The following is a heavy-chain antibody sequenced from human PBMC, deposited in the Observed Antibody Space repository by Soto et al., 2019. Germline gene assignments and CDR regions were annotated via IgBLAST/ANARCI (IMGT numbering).Heavy chain of an antibody. Sequence: YASTCSCSSWVQHATGKGLEWMGWISAYNGNTNYAQKLQGRVTMTTDTSTSTAYMELRSLRSDDTAVYYCARDFGRDTAMVNYYYYYGMDVWGQGTTVTVSS. V-gene: IGHV1-18*04. CDR3: ARDFGRDTAMVNYYYYYGMDV. CDR2: ISAYNGNT. J-gene: IGHJ6*02. D-gene: IGHD5-18*01. CDR1: YASTCSC.